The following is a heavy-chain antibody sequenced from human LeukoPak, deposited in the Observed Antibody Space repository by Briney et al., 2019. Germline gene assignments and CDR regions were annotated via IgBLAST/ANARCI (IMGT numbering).Heavy chain of an antibody. V-gene: IGHV1-2*02. D-gene: IGHD2-2*01. CDR3: ARDDSEDIVVVPAAIPYFDP. CDR2: INPNSGGT. J-gene: IGHJ5*02. Sequence: ASVKVSCKASGYTFTGYYMHWVRQAPGQGLEWMGWINPNSGGTNYAQKFQGRVTMTRDTSISTAYMELSRLRSDDTAVYYCARDDSEDIVVVPAAIPYFDPWGQGTLVTASS. CDR1: GYTFTGYY.